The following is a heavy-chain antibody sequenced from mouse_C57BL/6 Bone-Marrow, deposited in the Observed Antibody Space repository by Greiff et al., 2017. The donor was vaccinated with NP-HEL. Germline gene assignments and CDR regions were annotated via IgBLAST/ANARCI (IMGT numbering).Heavy chain of an antibody. D-gene: IGHD2-12*01. V-gene: IGHV2-2*01. CDR1: GFSLTSYG. CDR2: LWSGGST. CDR3: ASYYRAY. Sequence: QVQLQQSGPGLVQPSQSLSITCTVSGFSLTSYGVHWVRQSPGKGLAWLGVLWSGGSTDYNAAFISRLSLSKDNSKSQVFLKMNSLQADDTAIYYCASYYRAYWGQGTLVTVSA. J-gene: IGHJ3*01.